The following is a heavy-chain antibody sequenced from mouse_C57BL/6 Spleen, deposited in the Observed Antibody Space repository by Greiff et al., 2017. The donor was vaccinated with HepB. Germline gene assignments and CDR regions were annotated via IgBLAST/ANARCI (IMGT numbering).Heavy chain of an antibody. D-gene: IGHD2-2*01. CDR3: ARRGGYGYDVWFAY. CDR2: ILPGSGST. J-gene: IGHJ3*01. V-gene: IGHV1-9*01. Sequence: GQRRQAGAERRKGGAAGGRGGKGTGYTVAVCGRVGVEGRPGHGLEWIGEILPGSGSTNYNEKFKGKATFTADTSSNTAYMQLSSLTTEDSAIYYCARRGGYGYDVWFAYWGQGTLVTVSA. CDR1: GYTVAVCG.